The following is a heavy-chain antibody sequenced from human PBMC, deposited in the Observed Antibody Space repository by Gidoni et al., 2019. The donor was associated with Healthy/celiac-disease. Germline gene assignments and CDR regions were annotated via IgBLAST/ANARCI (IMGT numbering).Heavy chain of an antibody. CDR2: INHSGST. D-gene: IGHD3-16*01. Sequence: QVQLQQWGAGLLKPSETLSLTCAVYGGSFSGYYWSWIRQPPGKGLEWIGEINHSGSTNYNPARKSRVTISVDTSKNQFSLKLSSVTAADTAVYYCATTGGGARYFDYWGQGTLVTVSS. V-gene: IGHV4-34*01. CDR3: ATTGGGARYFDY. CDR1: GGSFSGYY. J-gene: IGHJ4*02.